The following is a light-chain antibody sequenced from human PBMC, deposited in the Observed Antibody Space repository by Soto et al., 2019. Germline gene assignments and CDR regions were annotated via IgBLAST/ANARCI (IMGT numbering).Light chain of an antibody. J-gene: IGKJ1*01. CDR2: AAY. V-gene: IGKV3-20*01. Sequence: EIVMTESPATLSVSPGDRATLSCRASQNLGSGYLAWYQQKPGQAPRILIYAAYSRAAGVPDRFSGSGSGTDFTLTISRLEPGDFAVYYCQHYGNSPQTFGQGTKVDIK. CDR3: QHYGNSPQT. CDR1: QNLGSGY.